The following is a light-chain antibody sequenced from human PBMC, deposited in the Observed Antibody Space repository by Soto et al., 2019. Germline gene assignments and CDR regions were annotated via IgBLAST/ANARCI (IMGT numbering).Light chain of an antibody. J-gene: IGKJ1*01. CDR3: QQYNKWPPT. Sequence: EIVMTQSPATLSVSPWERATPSWRASQSVSSNLAWFQQKPGQAPRLLIYGASTRDTGIPARCSGSGSGTEFTLTISSLQPEDFAVYHCQQYNKWPPTFGQGTKVDIK. CDR2: GAS. V-gene: IGKV3-15*01. CDR1: QSVSSN.